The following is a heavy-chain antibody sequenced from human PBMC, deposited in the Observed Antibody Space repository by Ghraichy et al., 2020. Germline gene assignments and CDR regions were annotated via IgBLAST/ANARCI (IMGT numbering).Heavy chain of an antibody. CDR3: ARGGGLYFPY. V-gene: IGHV4-31*03. CDR2: IYFSGSA. J-gene: IGHJ4*02. CDR1: GGSISSGGYY. D-gene: IGHD3-10*01. Sequence: TLSLPCTVSGGSISSGGYYWSWIRQHPGKGLEWIGYIYFSGSAYYNPPLKSRATISVDTSKNQFSLRLSSVTAADTAVYYCARGGGLYFPYWGQGNLVTVSS.